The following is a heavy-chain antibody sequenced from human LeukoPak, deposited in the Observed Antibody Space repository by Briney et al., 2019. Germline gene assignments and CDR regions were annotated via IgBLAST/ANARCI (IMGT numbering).Heavy chain of an antibody. Sequence: SETLSLTCAVFGGCFSGYYWSWIRQPPGKGLEWIGEINHSGSTNYNPSLKSRVTISVDTSKNQFSLRLSSVTAADTAVYYCARSIGSWIFDYWGQGTLVTVSS. CDR3: ARSIGSWIFDY. D-gene: IGHD6-13*01. J-gene: IGHJ4*02. V-gene: IGHV4-34*01. CDR1: GGCFSGYY. CDR2: INHSGST.